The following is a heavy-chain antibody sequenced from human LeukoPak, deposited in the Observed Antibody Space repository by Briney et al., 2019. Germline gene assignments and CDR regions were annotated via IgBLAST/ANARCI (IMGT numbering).Heavy chain of an antibody. CDR2: IYYSGST. CDR1: GGSISSSSYY. CDR3: ARLSGPPHYGFLDY. Sequence: PSETPSLTCTVSGGSISSSSYYWGWIRQPPGKGLEWIGSIYYSGSTYYNPSLKSRVTISVDTSKNQFSLKLSSVTAADTAVYYCARLSGPPHYGFLDYWGQGTLVTVSS. V-gene: IGHV4-39*07. J-gene: IGHJ4*02. D-gene: IGHD4-17*01.